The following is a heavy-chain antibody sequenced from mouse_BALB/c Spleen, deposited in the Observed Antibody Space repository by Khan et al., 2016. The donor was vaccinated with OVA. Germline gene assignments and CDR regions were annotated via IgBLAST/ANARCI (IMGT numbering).Heavy chain of an antibody. D-gene: IGHD3-3*01. J-gene: IGHJ4*01. CDR2: IWAGGST. V-gene: IGHV2-9*02. CDR3: DRAKGRDNAMDY. CDR1: GFSLTSYG. Sequence: QVQLKESGPGLVAPSQSLSITCTVSGFSLTSYGVHWVRQPPGKGLEWLGVIWAGGSTNYNSALMSRLSIRKDNSKSQVFLKMNSLQTDDTAMYDCDRAKGRDNAMDYWGQGTSVTVAS.